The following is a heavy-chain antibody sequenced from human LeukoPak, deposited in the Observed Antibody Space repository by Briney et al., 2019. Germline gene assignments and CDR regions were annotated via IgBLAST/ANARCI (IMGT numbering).Heavy chain of an antibody. CDR1: GYTFTGYY. V-gene: IGHV1-2*02. D-gene: IGHD3-10*01. CDR2: INPNSGGT. CDR3: ARDRSPFYGSGSSDY. J-gene: IGHJ4*02. Sequence: GASVKASCKASGYTFTGYYMHWVRQAPGQGLEWMGWINPNSGGTNYAQKFQGRVTMTRDTSISTAYMELSRLRSDDTAVYYCARDRSPFYGSGSSDYWGQGTLVTVSS.